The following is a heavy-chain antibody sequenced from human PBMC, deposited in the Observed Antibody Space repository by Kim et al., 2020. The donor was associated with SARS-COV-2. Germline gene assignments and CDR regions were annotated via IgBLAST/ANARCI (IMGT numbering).Heavy chain of an antibody. Sequence: SVKVSCKASGGTFSSYAISWVRQAPGQGLEWMGGIIPIFGTANYAQKFQGRVTITADESTSTAYMELSSLRSEDTAVYYCARTYYYDSSGYYYLNFFDYWGQGTLVTVSS. D-gene: IGHD3-22*01. CDR3: ARTYYYDSSGYYYLNFFDY. CDR1: GGTFSSYA. J-gene: IGHJ4*02. CDR2: IIPIFGTA. V-gene: IGHV1-69*13.